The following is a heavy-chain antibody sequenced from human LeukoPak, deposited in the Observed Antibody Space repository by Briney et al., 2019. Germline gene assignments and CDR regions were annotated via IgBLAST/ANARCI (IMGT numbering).Heavy chain of an antibody. V-gene: IGHV3-30*18. D-gene: IGHD4-17*01. Sequence: GGSLRLSCAASGFSFISYGMHWVRQAPGKGLEWVGVISDDGRSKDYADSVKGRFTISRDNSKDTLYLQMNSLRDEDTAVYYCAKRPSDYGDYVSYFDYWGQGTLVNVSS. CDR1: GFSFISYG. CDR2: ISDDGRSK. J-gene: IGHJ4*02. CDR3: AKRPSDYGDYVSYFDY.